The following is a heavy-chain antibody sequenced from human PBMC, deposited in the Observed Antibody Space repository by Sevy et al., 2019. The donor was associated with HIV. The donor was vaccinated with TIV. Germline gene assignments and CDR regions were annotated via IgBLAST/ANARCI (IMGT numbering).Heavy chain of an antibody. J-gene: IGHJ4*02. CDR2: ISSSGSTK. CDR1: GFTFSDYY. V-gene: IGHV3-11*01. CDR3: ARDWLRAFDWPLADY. Sequence: GGSLRLSCAASGFTFSDYYMSWIRQAPGKGLEWVSNISSSGSTKYYADSVKGRFTISRDNAKNSLYLQMNSLRAEDTAVYYCARDWLRAFDWPLADYWGQGTLVTVSS. D-gene: IGHD3-9*01.